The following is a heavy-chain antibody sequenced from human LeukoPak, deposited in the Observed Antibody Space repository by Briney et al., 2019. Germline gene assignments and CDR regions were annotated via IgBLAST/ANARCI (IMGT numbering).Heavy chain of an antibody. V-gene: IGHV3-11*04. D-gene: IGHD3-22*01. J-gene: IGHJ4*02. CDR1: GFTFSDYH. CDR2: IGGSGSTI. CDR3: ASYDSSGYYLDY. Sequence: GGSLRLSCAASGFTFSDYHVTWIRQAPGKGLEWVSYIGGSGSTIYYADSVKGRFTISRDNAKNSLYLQMNSLRAEDTAVYYCASYDSSGYYLDYWGQGTLVTVSS.